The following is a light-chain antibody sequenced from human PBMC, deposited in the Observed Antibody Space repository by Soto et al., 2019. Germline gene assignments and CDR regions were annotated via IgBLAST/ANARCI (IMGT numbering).Light chain of an antibody. J-gene: IGKJ1*01. CDR1: QSVSSSY. CDR2: GAS. CDR3: QHYGNSPWS. Sequence: EIVLTQSPGTLSLSPGERATLTCRASQSVSSSYLAWYQQKPGQAPRLLIYGASSRATDIPDRFSGSGSGTDFTLTISRLEPEDFAVYYCQHYGNSPWSFGQGTKVEI. V-gene: IGKV3-20*01.